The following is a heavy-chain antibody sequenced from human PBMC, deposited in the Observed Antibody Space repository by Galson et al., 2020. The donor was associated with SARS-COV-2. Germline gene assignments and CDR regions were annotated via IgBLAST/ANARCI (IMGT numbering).Heavy chain of an antibody. V-gene: IGHV3-30*18. D-gene: IGHD3-9*01. CDR3: AKDRGTRYYDILTGYYRTEGYYGMDV. Sequence: GSLRLSCAASGFTFSIYGMHWVRQAPGKGLEWVAVISYDGSNKYYADSVKGRFTISRDNSKNTLYLQMNSLRAEDTAVYYCAKDRGTRYYDILTGYYRTEGYYGMDVWGQGTTVTVSS. CDR2: ISYDGSNK. J-gene: IGHJ6*02. CDR1: GFTFSIYG.